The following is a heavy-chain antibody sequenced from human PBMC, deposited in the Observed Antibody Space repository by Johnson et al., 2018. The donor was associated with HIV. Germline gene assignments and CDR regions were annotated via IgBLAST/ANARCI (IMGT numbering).Heavy chain of an antibody. J-gene: IGHJ3*02. CDR2: INWNGGST. CDR1: GFAFDDYG. V-gene: IGHV3-20*04. CDR3: ARELRGLGAFDI. D-gene: IGHD4-23*01. Sequence: VQLVESGGGVVRPGGSLRLSCAASGFAFDDYGMSWVRQAPGKGLDWVSGINWNGGSTGYAGSVKGRFTISRDNDKNSLYLQMDSLRAEDTAVYYCARELRGLGAFDIWGQGTMVTVYS.